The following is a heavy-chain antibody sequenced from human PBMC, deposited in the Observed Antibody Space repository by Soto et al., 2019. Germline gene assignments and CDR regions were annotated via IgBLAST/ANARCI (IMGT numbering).Heavy chain of an antibody. V-gene: IGHV1-69*01. Sequence: QVQLVQSVAEVKKPGSSVKVSCKASGGTFSSYAISWVRQAPGQGLEWMGGIIPIFGTANYARKFQGRVTLTADEATSTAYMELSSLISEDTAVYYCASPTPTRDTTTWYYFDYWGQGTLVTVSS. CDR1: GGTFSSYA. CDR2: IIPIFGTA. D-gene: IGHD4-17*01. J-gene: IGHJ4*02. CDR3: ASPTPTRDTTTWYYFDY.